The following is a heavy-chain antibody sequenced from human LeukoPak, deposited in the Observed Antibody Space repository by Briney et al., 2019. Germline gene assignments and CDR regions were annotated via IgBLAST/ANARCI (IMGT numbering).Heavy chain of an antibody. Sequence: GASVKVSCKASGYTLSSYYFHWVRQAPGKGLEWMGGFDPEDGETIYAQKFQGRVTMTEDTSTDTAYMELSSLRSEDTAVYYCATEHRITIFGVVNNWGQGTLVTVSS. V-gene: IGHV1-24*01. CDR1: GYTLSSYY. CDR2: FDPEDGET. J-gene: IGHJ4*02. CDR3: ATEHRITIFGVVNN. D-gene: IGHD3-3*01.